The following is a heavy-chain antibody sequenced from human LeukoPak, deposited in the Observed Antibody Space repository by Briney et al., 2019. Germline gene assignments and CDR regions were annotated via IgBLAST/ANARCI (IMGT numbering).Heavy chain of an antibody. Sequence: ASVKVSCKASGYTFTGYYMHWVRQAPGQGLEWMGWINPNSGGTNYAQKFQGRVTMTRDTSISTAYMELSRLRSDDTAVYYCARLPGVVVPAEDYWGQGTLVTVSS. V-gene: IGHV1-2*02. J-gene: IGHJ4*02. D-gene: IGHD2-2*01. CDR1: GYTFTGYY. CDR3: ARLPGVVVPAEDY. CDR2: INPNSGGT.